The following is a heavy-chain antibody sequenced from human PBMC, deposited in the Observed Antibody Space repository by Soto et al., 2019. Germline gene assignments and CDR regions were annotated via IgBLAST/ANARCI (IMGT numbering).Heavy chain of an antibody. J-gene: IGHJ6*01. D-gene: IGHD3-16*01. CDR3: AREDALEGVYYYYYYGMDV. CDR2: ISYDGSNK. CDR1: GFTFSSYA. V-gene: IGHV3-30-3*01. Sequence: PGGSLRLSCAASGFTFSSYAMHWVRQAPGKGLEWVAVISYDGSNKYYADSVKGRFTISRDNSKNTLYLQMNSLRAEDTAVYYCAREDALEGVYYYYYYGMDVRGQGTTVTVSS.